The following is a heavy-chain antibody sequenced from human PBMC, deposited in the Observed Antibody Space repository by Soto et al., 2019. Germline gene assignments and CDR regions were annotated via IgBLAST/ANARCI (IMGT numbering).Heavy chain of an antibody. J-gene: IGHJ4*02. CDR2: ISAYNGNT. Sequence: QVQLVQSGAEVKKPGASVKVSCKASGYTFTSYGISWVRQAPGQGLEWMGWISAYNGNTKYAQKLQGRVTMTTDTSTSTAYMELRSLRSDDTAVYYCARDYCSSTSCYRVDTAMVIDYWGQGTLVTVSS. D-gene: IGHD2-2*02. V-gene: IGHV1-18*04. CDR3: ARDYCSSTSCYRVDTAMVIDY. CDR1: GYTFTSYG.